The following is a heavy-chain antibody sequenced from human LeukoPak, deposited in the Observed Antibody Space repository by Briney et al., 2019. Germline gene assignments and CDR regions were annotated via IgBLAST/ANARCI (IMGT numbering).Heavy chain of an antibody. CDR1: GFTFSTYA. Sequence: PGGSLRLSCAASGFTFSTYAMHWVRQAPGKGLEWVAVISYDGSNKYYADSVKGRFTISRDNSKNTLFLQMNSLRAEDTAVYYCAKDKGSGSYPSSHDYWGQGTLVTVSS. CDR3: AKDKGSGSYPSSHDY. CDR2: ISYDGSNK. J-gene: IGHJ4*02. V-gene: IGHV3-30*04. D-gene: IGHD3-10*01.